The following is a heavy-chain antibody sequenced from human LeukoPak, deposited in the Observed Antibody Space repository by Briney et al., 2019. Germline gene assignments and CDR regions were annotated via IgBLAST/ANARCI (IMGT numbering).Heavy chain of an antibody. CDR1: GFTFSAYA. J-gene: IGHJ4*02. Sequence: GESLKISCAASGFTFSAYAMTWVRQAPGKGLEWVSIIRGNGGGTYYADSVKGRFNIFRDNSENTLYLQMNSLRVDDTAVYYCARVGQYYDFWSGFDFWGQGALVIVSS. CDR2: IRGNGGGT. V-gene: IGHV3-23*01. CDR3: ARVGQYYDFWSGFDF. D-gene: IGHD3-3*01.